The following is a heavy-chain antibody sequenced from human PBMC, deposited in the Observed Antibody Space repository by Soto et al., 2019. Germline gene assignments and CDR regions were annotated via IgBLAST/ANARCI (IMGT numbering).Heavy chain of an antibody. D-gene: IGHD2-15*01. Sequence: SVEVSCKASGFTFTSSAVRWVRQARGQRLEWIGWIVVGSGNTNYAQKFQERVTITRDMSTSTAYMELSSLRSEDTAVYYCAADRYCSGGSCNYYYGMDVWGQGTTVTVSS. J-gene: IGHJ6*02. V-gene: IGHV1-58*01. CDR3: AADRYCSGGSCNYYYGMDV. CDR2: IVVGSGNT. CDR1: GFTFTSSA.